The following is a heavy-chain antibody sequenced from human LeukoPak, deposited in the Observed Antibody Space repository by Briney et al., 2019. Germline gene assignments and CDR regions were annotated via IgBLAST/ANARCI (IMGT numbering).Heavy chain of an antibody. CDR2: ISSSGSTI. D-gene: IGHD1-26*01. CDR3: VRDFGQWELNGGYYFDY. V-gene: IGHV3-48*04. CDR1: GFTFSSYG. Sequence: GGSLRLSCAASGFTFSSYGMHWVRQAPGKGLEWVSYISSSGSTIYYADSVKGRFTISRDNAKNSLYLQMNSLRAEDTAVYYCVRDFGQWELNGGYYFDYWGQGTLVTVSS. J-gene: IGHJ4*02.